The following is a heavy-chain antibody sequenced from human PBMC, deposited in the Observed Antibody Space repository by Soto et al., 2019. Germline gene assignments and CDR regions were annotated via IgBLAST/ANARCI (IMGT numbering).Heavy chain of an antibody. Sequence: QITLKESGPTLVRPTQTLTLTCSFSGFSLKTIGISVGWIRQPQGKALEWLALTYWDDDQRYSPSLKTRLTITKDASKTQVVLAMTNVDPVDTATYYCARSTSENFWSGPFDYWGPGIVVTVSS. D-gene: IGHD3-3*01. CDR3: ARSTSENFWSGPFDY. CDR1: GFSLKTIGIS. CDR2: TYWDDDQ. V-gene: IGHV2-5*02. J-gene: IGHJ4*02.